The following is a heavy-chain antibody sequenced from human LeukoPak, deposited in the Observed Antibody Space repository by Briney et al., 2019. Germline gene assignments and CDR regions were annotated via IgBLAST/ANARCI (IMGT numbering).Heavy chain of an antibody. CDR1: GYTFTGYY. Sequence: ASVKVSCKASGYTFTGYYMHWVRQAPGQGLEWMGWINPNSGGTNYAQKFQGRVTMTRDTSISTAYMELSRLRSDDTAVYYCATIRYFVWLLYSWGQGTLVTVSS. J-gene: IGHJ5*02. CDR2: INPNSGGT. V-gene: IGHV1-2*02. CDR3: ATIRYFVWLLYS. D-gene: IGHD3-9*01.